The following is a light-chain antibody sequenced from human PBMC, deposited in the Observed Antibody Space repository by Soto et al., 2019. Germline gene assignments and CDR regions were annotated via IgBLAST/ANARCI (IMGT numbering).Light chain of an antibody. CDR2: EAS. CDR1: QSISNY. Sequence: EVVLTQSPATLSLSPWERATLSCGASQSISNYLAWYQQKPGQAPRLLIYEASNRATGIPARFSGSGSGTDFTLAINSLEPEDYAVYYCQQRGNWPPTFGQGTKVDIK. V-gene: IGKV3-11*01. J-gene: IGKJ1*01. CDR3: QQRGNWPPT.